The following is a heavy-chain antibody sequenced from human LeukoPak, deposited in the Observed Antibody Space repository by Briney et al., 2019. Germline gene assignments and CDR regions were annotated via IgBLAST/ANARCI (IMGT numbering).Heavy chain of an antibody. D-gene: IGHD2-2*01. CDR2: ISGSGGST. Sequence: GGSLRLSCAASGFTFSSYAMSWVRQAPGKGLEWVSAISGSGGSTYYADSVKGRLTISRDNSKNTLYLQMNSLRAEDTAVYYCAKAHMVVPAAPFDYWGQGTLSPSPQ. V-gene: IGHV3-23*01. CDR3: AKAHMVVPAAPFDY. J-gene: IGHJ4*02. CDR1: GFTFSSYA.